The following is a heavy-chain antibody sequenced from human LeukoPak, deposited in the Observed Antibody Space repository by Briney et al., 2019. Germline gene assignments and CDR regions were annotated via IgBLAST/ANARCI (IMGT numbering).Heavy chain of an antibody. CDR2: VYYTGST. Sequence: SETLSLTCTVSGGSISSYYWSWIRQPPGNGLEWIGCVYYTGSTNYNSSLKSRVTISVDTSKNQFSLKLSSVTAADTAVYYCARHRQLVHWFDPWGQGTLVSVSS. V-gene: IGHV4-59*08. D-gene: IGHD6-6*01. J-gene: IGHJ5*02. CDR3: ARHRQLVHWFDP. CDR1: GGSISSYY.